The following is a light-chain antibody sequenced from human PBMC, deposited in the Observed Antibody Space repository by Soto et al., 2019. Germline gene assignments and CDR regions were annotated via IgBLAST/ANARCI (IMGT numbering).Light chain of an antibody. CDR1: SSDVGSYNL. Sequence: QSALTQPASVSGSPGQSITISCTGTSSDVGSYNLVSWYQQHPGKAPKLMIYEGSKRPSGVSNRFSGSKSGNTASLTISGLQAEDEADYYCCSYAGSSTFIYVVFGGGTQLTVL. V-gene: IGLV2-23*03. J-gene: IGLJ2*01. CDR3: CSYAGSSTFIYVV. CDR2: EGS.